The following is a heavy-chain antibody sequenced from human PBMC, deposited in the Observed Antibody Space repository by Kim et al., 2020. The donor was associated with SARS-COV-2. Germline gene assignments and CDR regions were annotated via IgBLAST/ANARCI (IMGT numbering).Heavy chain of an antibody. Sequence: GGSLRLSCAASGFTFSSYSMNWVRQAPGKGLEWVSYISSSSSTIYYADSVKGRFTISRDNAKNSLYLQMNSLRDEDTAVYYCASATGARLLWFGEDAFDIWGQGTMVTVSS. V-gene: IGHV3-48*02. CDR3: ASATGARLLWFGEDAFDI. CDR2: ISSSSSTI. CDR1: GFTFSSYS. D-gene: IGHD3-10*01. J-gene: IGHJ3*02.